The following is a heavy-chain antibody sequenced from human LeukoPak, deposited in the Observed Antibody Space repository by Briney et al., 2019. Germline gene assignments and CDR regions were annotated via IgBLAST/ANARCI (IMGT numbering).Heavy chain of an antibody. CDR3: ARGSTRIRLWLRPLWFDP. CDR1: GGSLSGYY. CDR2: INHSGST. J-gene: IGHJ5*02. V-gene: IGHV4-34*01. D-gene: IGHD5-18*01. Sequence: KPSETLSLTCAVYGGSLSGYYWSWIRQPPGKGLEWIGEINHSGSTNYNPSLKSRVTISVDTSKNQFSLKLSSVTAADTAVYYCARGSTRIRLWLRPLWFDPWGQGTLVTVSS.